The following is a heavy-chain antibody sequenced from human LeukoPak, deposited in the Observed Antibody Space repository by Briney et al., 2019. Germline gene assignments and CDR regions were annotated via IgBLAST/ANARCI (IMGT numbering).Heavy chain of an antibody. V-gene: IGHV1-69*05. CDR3: AKAAVTTWGYYYYYMDV. Sequence: SVKVSCKASGGTFSSYALSWVRQAPGQGLEWMGGIIPIFSTANYAQKFQGRVTITTDESTSTAYMALSSLRSEDTAVYYCAKAAVTTWGYYYYYMDVWGKGTTVTVSS. CDR1: GGTFSSYA. J-gene: IGHJ6*03. CDR2: IIPIFSTA. D-gene: IGHD4-11*01.